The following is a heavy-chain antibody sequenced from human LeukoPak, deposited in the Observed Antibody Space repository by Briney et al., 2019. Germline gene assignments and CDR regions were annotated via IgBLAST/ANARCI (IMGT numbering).Heavy chain of an antibody. CDR2: INHSGST. CDR1: GFTFNYFS. CDR3: AREPGLSEHRFDY. J-gene: IGHJ4*02. D-gene: IGHD1/OR15-1a*01. V-gene: IGHV4-34*01. Sequence: PGGSLRLSCAASGFTFNYFSVNWVRQPPGKGLEWIGEINHSGSTNYNPSLKSRVTISVDTSKNQFSLKLSAVTAAGTAVYYCAREPGLSEHRFDYWDQGTLVTVSS.